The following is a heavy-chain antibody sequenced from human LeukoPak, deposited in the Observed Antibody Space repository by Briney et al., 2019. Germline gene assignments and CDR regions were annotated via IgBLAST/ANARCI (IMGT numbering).Heavy chain of an antibody. Sequence: SETLSLTCTVSGGSINSGTYYWGWIRQPPGKGLEWIGSIYYSGSTYYNPSLKSRVTISVDTSKNQFSLKLSSVTAADTAVYYCARRQQLASFDYWGQGTLVTVSS. V-gene: IGHV4-39*01. D-gene: IGHD6-13*01. CDR3: ARRQQLASFDY. CDR2: IYYSGST. J-gene: IGHJ4*02. CDR1: GGSINSGTYY.